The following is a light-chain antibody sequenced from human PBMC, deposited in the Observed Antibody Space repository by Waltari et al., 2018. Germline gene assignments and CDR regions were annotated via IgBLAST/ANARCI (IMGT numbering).Light chain of an antibody. CDR3: QQYYTSPPWT. V-gene: IGKV4-1*01. CDR1: TQILYSDNNRNY. Sequence: DIVMTQSPESLAVPLGERATINCKSSTQILYSDNNRNYLAWYQQKPGQPPKVLIYLASSRESGVSDRFSGSGSGTDFTLTINSLQAEDVAVYYCQQYYTSPPWTFGQGTKVEI. J-gene: IGKJ1*01. CDR2: LAS.